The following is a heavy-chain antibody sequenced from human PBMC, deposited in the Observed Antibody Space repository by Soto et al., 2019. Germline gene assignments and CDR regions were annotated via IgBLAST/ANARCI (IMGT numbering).Heavy chain of an antibody. CDR3: AKDGYSITRNKPLDY. Sequence: LRLSCAASGFTFSLYSMDWVRQAPGKGLECVSSISPSSSYVYYADSVKGRFTNSRDNAKNSFFLQMNSLRAEDTAAYYCAKDGYSITRNKPLDYWGQGTLVTVS. J-gene: IGHJ4*02. CDR1: GFTFSLYS. V-gene: IGHV3-21*04. D-gene: IGHD2-2*01. CDR2: ISPSSSYV.